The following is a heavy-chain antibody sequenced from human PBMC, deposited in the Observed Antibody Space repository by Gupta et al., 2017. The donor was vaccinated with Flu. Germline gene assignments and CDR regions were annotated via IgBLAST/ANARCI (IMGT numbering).Heavy chain of an antibody. CDR2: IRRKVDGFTT. CDR3: ARTVKYYDMIV. Sequence: EVQLLESGGGLVQPGGSLRHSCTGSGFTFNAHYMNWVRQAPGKGLEWVARIRRKVDGFTTSYAASVTGRFILSRDEATNSGYLQMNRLKTEDTAVYYCARTVKYYDMIVWGQGITVTVSS. J-gene: IGHJ6*02. CDR1: GFTFNAHY. V-gene: IGHV3-72*01.